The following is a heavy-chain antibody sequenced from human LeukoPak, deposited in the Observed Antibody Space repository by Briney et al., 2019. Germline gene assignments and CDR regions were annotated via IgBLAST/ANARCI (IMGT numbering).Heavy chain of an antibody. D-gene: IGHD3-22*01. V-gene: IGHV3-74*01. CDR3: ARMIVVVRTFDY. CDR1: GFIFTDYW. Sequence: GGSLRLSCAASGFIFTDYWMHWVRQGPGKELVWVARISGDGRATTYADSVKGRFTISRDNAMSTAFLQMKSLRAEDTAVYYCARMIVVVRTFDYWGQGTLVTVSS. J-gene: IGHJ4*02. CDR2: ISGDGRAT.